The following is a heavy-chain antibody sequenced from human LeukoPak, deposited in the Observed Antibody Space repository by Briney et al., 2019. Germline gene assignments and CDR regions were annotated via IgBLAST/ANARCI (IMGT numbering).Heavy chain of an antibody. D-gene: IGHD2-15*01. CDR3: ARDETGRSYYYYGMDV. CDR1: GFTFSSYA. J-gene: IGHJ6*02. V-gene: IGHV3-21*01. Sequence: GGSLRLSCAASGFTFSSYAMSWVRQAPGKGLEWVSSINNSYSHIYYADSVKGRFTISRDNAKNSLYLQMNSLRAEDTAVYYCARDETGRSYYYYGMDVWGQGTTVTVSS. CDR2: INNSYSHI.